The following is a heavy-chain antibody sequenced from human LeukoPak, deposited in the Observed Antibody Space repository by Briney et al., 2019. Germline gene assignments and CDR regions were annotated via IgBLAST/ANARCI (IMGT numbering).Heavy chain of an antibody. D-gene: IGHD3-22*01. J-gene: IGHJ4*02. V-gene: IGHV1-18*01. CDR2: ISGYNGNT. CDR3: ARDLTHRRNYDNSGYQIVPAF. CDR1: GYIFTNFG. Sequence: EASVKVSCKASGYIFTNFGISWVRQARGQGLEGMGWISGYNGNTKYVQKVQGRVTMTTGTDTSTAYMELRSLRSDDTAVYYCARDLTHRRNYDNSGYQIVPAFRGQGTLVTVSS.